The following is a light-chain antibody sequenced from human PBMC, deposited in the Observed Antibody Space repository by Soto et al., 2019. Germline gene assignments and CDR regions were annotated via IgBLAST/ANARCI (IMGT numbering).Light chain of an antibody. V-gene: IGKV1-5*01. Sequence: DIQMTQSPSSLSASVGDRVTITCRASQSIDRWVAWYQKIPGKATKILIYPASRLETGVPSRFSGSGSGKEFTLTISSLQPDDFATYYCQHYNSYGTFGQGTKVDIK. CDR2: PAS. CDR1: QSIDRW. J-gene: IGKJ1*01. CDR3: QHYNSYGT.